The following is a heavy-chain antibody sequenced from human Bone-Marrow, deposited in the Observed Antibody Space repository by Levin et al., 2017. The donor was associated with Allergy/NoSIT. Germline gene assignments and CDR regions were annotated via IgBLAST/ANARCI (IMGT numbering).Heavy chain of an antibody. CDR3: ARDVRYFDSSGARFAY. V-gene: IGHV3-30-3*01. CDR1: GFTFSSYA. J-gene: IGHJ4*02. CDR2: ISHDGSNK. Sequence: GGSLRLSCAASGFTFSSYAMHWVRQAPSKGLEWVAAISHDGSNKYYADSMKGRFTISRDNSRNTLYLEMNSLRAEDAAVYYCARDVRYFDSSGARFAYWGQGTLVTVSS. D-gene: IGHD3-22*01.